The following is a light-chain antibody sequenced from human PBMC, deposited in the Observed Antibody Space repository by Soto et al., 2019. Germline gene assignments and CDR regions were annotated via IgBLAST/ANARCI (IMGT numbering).Light chain of an antibody. CDR3: QQYGSSPGT. CDR1: QTVINNY. CDR2: DAS. J-gene: IGKJ1*01. V-gene: IGKV3-20*01. Sequence: EFVLTQSPGTLSLSPGERATLSCRASQTVINNYLAWYQQKPGQAPRLLIYDASSRATGIPDRFSGGGSGTDFTLTISRLEPEDFAVYYCQQYGSSPGTFGQGTKVDIK.